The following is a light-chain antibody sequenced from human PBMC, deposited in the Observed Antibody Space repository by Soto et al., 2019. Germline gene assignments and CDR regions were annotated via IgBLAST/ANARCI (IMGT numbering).Light chain of an antibody. V-gene: IGLV2-14*01. CDR1: SNDIGGYNY. CDR3: SSYSTTTTPQWV. J-gene: IGLJ3*02. Sequence: QSALTQPASVSGSPGQSITIPCTGSSNDIGGYNYVSWYQQHPGRATKLVIYKVSDRPSVVSTRFSASKSGNTASLTISGLQAEDEADYYCSSYSTTTTPQWVFGGGTKLTVL. CDR2: KVS.